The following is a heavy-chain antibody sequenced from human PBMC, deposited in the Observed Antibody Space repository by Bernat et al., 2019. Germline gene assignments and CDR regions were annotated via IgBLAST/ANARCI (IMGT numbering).Heavy chain of an antibody. J-gene: IGHJ4*02. CDR1: GFTFSSYA. CDR3: AKDDFWSGYSDY. V-gene: IGHV3-23*01. D-gene: IGHD3-3*01. CDR2: IIGSGGNT. Sequence: EVQLLESGGRLVQPGGSLRLSCAASGFTFSSYAMSWDRQAPGKGLEWVSAIIGSGGNTYYADSVKGRFTISRDNSKNTLYLQMSSLRAEDTAVYYCAKDDFWSGYSDYWGQGTLVTVSS.